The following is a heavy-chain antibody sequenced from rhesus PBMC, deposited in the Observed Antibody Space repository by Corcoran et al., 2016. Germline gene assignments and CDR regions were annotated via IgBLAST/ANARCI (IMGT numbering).Heavy chain of an antibody. CDR2: IYWDDDK. V-gene: IGHV2-1*01. Sequence: QVTLKESGPALVKPTQTLTLTCTFSGFSLSTSGMGVAWLRQPPGKNLEWLAHIYWDDDKRYSTSLKSRLTISKDTSKNQVVLTMTNMDPVDTTTYYCARRRWDTAGTNYFDYWGQGVLVTVSS. D-gene: IGHD5-42*01. J-gene: IGHJ4*01. CDR1: GFSLSTSGMG. CDR3: ARRRWDTAGTNYFDY.